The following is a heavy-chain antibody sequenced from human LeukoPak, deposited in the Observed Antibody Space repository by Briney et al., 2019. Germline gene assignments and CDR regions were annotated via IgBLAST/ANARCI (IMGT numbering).Heavy chain of an antibody. V-gene: IGHV3-11*01. J-gene: IGHJ4*02. CDR2: ISSSGSTI. Sequence: GGSLRLSCAASGFTFSDYYMSWIRQAPGKGLEWVSYISSSGSTIYYADSVKGRFTISRDNAKNSLYLQMNSLRAEDTAVYYCAKATPFLNDSSGYYFDYWGQGTLVTVSS. D-gene: IGHD3-22*01. CDR3: AKATPFLNDSSGYYFDY. CDR1: GFTFSDYY.